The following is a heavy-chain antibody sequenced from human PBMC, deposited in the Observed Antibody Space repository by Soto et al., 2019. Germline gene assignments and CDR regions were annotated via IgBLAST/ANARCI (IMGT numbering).Heavy chain of an antibody. V-gene: IGHV3-33*01. J-gene: IGHJ4*02. D-gene: IGHD1-26*01. Sequence: GGSLRLSCAASGFTFSSYGMHWVRQAPGKGLEWVAVIWYDGSNKYYADSVKGRFTISRDNSKNTLYLQMNSLRAEDTAVYYCARDSSGDDPVVGATLDYWGQGTLVTVSS. CDR1: GFTFSSYG. CDR3: ARDSSGDDPVVGATLDY. CDR2: IWYDGSNK.